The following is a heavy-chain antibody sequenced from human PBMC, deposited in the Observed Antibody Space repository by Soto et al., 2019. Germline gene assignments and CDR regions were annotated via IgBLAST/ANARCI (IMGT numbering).Heavy chain of an antibody. CDR3: VKDGGYCSSTTCYSPRNHYFDS. CDR1: GFTFSDYW. D-gene: IGHD2-2*01. CDR2: IKFDGSEK. V-gene: IGHV3-7*03. J-gene: IGHJ4*02. Sequence: GGSLRLSCAASGFTFSDYWMSWVRQAPGKGPEWVANIKFDGSEKQYVDSVKGRFSISRDNSRNSLFLQMNSRRAGDTAVYYCVKDGGYCSSTTCYSPRNHYFDSWGQGTLVTVSS.